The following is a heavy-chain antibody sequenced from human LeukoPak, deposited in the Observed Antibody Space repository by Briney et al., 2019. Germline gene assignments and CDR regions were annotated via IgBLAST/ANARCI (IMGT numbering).Heavy chain of an antibody. CDR3: ARELYVGLELRPSGGDAFDI. V-gene: IGHV3-48*04. CDR1: GFTFSSYA. J-gene: IGHJ3*02. CDR2: ISSSGSTI. D-gene: IGHD1-7*01. Sequence: GGSLRLSCAASGFTFSSYAMSWVRQAPGKGLEWVSYISSSGSTIYYADSVKGRFTISRDNAKNSLYLQMNSLRAEDTAVYYCARELYVGLELRPSGGDAFDIWGQGTMVTVSS.